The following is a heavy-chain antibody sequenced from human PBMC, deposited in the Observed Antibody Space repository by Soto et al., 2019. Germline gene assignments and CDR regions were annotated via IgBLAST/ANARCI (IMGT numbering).Heavy chain of an antibody. CDR3: AIGPPTGGYTDH. CDR2: FDPEDDER. Sequence: ASVKVSCKVSGRTLSKLSVHWVRQGPGGGLEWMGGFDPEDDERAYARKFDDRVSMTEDRSTDTAYMELTGLTSADTAVHYCAIGPPTGGYTDHWGQGTLVTVSS. CDR1: GRTLSKLS. J-gene: IGHJ4*02. V-gene: IGHV1-24*01. D-gene: IGHD1-1*01.